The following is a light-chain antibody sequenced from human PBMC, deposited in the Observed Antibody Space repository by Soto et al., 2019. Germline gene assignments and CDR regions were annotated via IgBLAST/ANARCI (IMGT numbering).Light chain of an antibody. CDR2: EVT. Sequence: QSALTQPPSSSGFAGQSVTISCTGTSSDVGYYDYVSWYQQHPVKAPKLVIYEVTKRPSAVPDRVSASKSGNTASLTVSGLRAEDEADYYCSSYAGSNNFVFGSGTKVTVL. V-gene: IGLV2-8*01. CDR3: SSYAGSNNFV. CDR1: SSDVGYYDY. J-gene: IGLJ1*01.